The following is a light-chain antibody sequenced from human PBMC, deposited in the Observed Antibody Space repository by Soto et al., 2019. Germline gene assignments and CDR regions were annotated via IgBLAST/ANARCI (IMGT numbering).Light chain of an antibody. V-gene: IGKV3-11*01. Sequence: EIVLTQSPGTLSLSPGEGATLSCRASQSVSVYLAWYQHKPGQAPRLLIFDASNRAAGIPARFSGSGSGTTFTLTISSLEPEDFAVYYCQQRRNWPLTFGGGTKVDIK. J-gene: IGKJ4*01. CDR2: DAS. CDR1: QSVSVY. CDR3: QQRRNWPLT.